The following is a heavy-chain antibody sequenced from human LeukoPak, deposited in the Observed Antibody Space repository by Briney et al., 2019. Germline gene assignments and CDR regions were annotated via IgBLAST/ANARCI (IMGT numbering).Heavy chain of an antibody. D-gene: IGHD5-12*01. CDR3: ARDLPADTGYETHDY. CDR2: TSAYNGNT. V-gene: IGHV1-18*01. J-gene: IGHJ4*02. CDR1: GYTFTNYA. Sequence: ASVKVSRKTSGYTFTNYAISWVRQAPGQGLEWVGWTSAYNGNTDYAQKFQGRVTMTTDSSTSTAYMELRSLRSDDTAVYYRARDLPADTGYETHDYWGQGTLVTVSS.